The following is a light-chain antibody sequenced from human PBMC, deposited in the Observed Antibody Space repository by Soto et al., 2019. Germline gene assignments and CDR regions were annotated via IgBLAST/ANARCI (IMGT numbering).Light chain of an antibody. CDR2: KAS. J-gene: IGKJ2*01. V-gene: IGKV1-5*03. Sequence: DIQMTQSPSTLSASVGDRVTITCRASQSISSWLAWYQQKPGKAPKLLIYKASSLESGVPSRFSGSGSGTEFTLTISSLQPDDFATYSCQQFNSYPYTFGQGTKVEIK. CDR3: QQFNSYPYT. CDR1: QSISSW.